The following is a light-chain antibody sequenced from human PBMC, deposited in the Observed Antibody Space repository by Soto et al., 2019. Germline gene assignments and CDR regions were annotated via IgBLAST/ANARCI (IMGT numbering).Light chain of an antibody. V-gene: IGKV3-15*01. J-gene: IGKJ4*02. Sequence: MPQSLGSLSLXPGDXVTLXXRASQSVSIYLAWYQQTPGQAPRLLIYGASTRATGFPPRFSGSASGTDFTLTISSLQSEDFAVYYCQQYNRSPRTFGRGTKVEIK. CDR1: QSVSIY. CDR2: GAS. CDR3: QQYNRSPRT.